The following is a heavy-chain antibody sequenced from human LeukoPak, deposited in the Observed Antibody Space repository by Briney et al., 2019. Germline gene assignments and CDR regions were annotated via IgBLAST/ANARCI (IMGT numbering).Heavy chain of an antibody. V-gene: IGHV3-30*03. J-gene: IGHJ4*02. CDR2: ISYDGSNK. Sequence: PGGSLRLSCAASGFTFSSYGMHWVRQAPGKGLEWVAVISYDGSNKYYADSVKGRFTISRDSSKNTLYLQMNSLRAEDTAVYYCAADTAMVTTFDYWGQGTLVTVSS. D-gene: IGHD5-18*01. CDR3: AADTAMVTTFDY. CDR1: GFTFSSYG.